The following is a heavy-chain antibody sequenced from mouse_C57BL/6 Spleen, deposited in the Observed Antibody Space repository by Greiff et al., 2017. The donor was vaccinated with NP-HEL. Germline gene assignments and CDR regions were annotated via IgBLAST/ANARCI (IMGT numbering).Heavy chain of an antibody. Sequence: EVMLVESGGGLVQPGGSLKLSCAASGFTFSDYYMYWVRQTPEKRLEWVAYISNGGGSTYYPDTVKGRFTISRDNAKNTLYLQMSRLKSEDTAMYYCARHRGYGSSYGYFDVWGTGTTVTVSS. D-gene: IGHD1-1*01. V-gene: IGHV5-12*01. CDR2: ISNGGGST. CDR1: GFTFSDYY. J-gene: IGHJ1*03. CDR3: ARHRGYGSSYGYFDV.